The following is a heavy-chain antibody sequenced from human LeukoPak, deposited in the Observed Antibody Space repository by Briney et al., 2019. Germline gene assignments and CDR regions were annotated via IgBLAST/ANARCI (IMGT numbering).Heavy chain of an antibody. J-gene: IGHJ4*02. D-gene: IGHD3-3*01. CDR2: IYYTGTT. CDR3: ARLGAGPTYYDFWSGYSSFYFDY. V-gene: IGHV4-39*01. CDR1: GGSISSSGYY. Sequence: SETLSLTCTVSGGSISSSGYYWGWIRQPPGKGLESIGSIYYTGTTSYNPSLKSRLTISVDTSKNQFSLKLSSVTAADTAVYYCARLGAGPTYYDFWSGYSSFYFDYWGQGTLVTVSS.